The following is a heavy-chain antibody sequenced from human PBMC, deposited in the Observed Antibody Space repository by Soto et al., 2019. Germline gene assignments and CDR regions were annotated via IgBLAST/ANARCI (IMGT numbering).Heavy chain of an antibody. Sequence: PSEILSLTCTVSGGSISSYYWSWIRQPPGKGLEWVGYIYYSGSTTYNPSLKSRLTISVDTSKNQFSLKLRSVTAADTAVYYCATPQDYDGCLDSWGQGTLVTVSS. D-gene: IGHD3-22*01. CDR1: GGSISSYY. CDR3: ATPQDYDGCLDS. J-gene: IGHJ4*02. CDR2: IYYSGST. V-gene: IGHV4-59*08.